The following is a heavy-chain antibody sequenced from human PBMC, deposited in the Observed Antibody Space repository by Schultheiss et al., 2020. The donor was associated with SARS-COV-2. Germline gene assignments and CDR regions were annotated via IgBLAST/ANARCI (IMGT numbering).Heavy chain of an antibody. J-gene: IGHJ4*02. CDR1: GGSISSYY. D-gene: IGHD3-10*01. CDR2: IYYSGST. CDR3: ARDRLGYGF. V-gene: IGHV4-59*01. Sequence: SETLSLTCTVSGGSISSYYWSWIRQPPGKGLEWIWYIYYSGSTNYNPSLKSRVTISVDTSKNQFSLKLSSVTAADTAVYYCARDRLGYGFWGQGTLVTVSS.